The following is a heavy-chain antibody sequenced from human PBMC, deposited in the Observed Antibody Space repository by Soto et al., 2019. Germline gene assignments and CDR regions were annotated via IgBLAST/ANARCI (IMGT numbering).Heavy chain of an antibody. CDR3: ATTRGIAAGGSFDY. Sequence: PSETLSLTCTVSGASISSKNFYWGWIRQSPGKGLEWIGTLYSGSTFSSLSLKNRVTISVDTSKNQVSLKLRSVAAADTAIYYCATTRGIAAGGSFDYWGQGIQVTVS. D-gene: IGHD6-13*01. J-gene: IGHJ4*02. CDR1: GASISSKNFY. V-gene: IGHV4-39*01. CDR2: LYSGST.